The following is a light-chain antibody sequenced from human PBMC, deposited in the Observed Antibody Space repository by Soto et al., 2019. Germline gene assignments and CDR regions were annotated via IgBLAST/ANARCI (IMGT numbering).Light chain of an antibody. J-gene: IGKJ2*01. CDR1: QSVSSSY. Sequence: EIVVTQSQATLSLSPGERATLSCRASQSVSSSYLAWYQQKPGQAPRLLIYGASSRATGIPDRFSGSGSGTDFTLTISRLEPEDFAVYYCQQYGSSPYTFGQGTKLEIK. V-gene: IGKV3-20*01. CDR2: GAS. CDR3: QQYGSSPYT.